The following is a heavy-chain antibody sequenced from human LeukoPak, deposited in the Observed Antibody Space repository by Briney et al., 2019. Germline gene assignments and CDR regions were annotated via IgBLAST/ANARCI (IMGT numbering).Heavy chain of an antibody. J-gene: IGHJ4*02. CDR2: INPNSGGT. CDR3: ARGGYSYGLNY. CDR1: GYTFTTYD. D-gene: IGHD5-18*01. V-gene: IGHV1-2*02. Sequence: GASVKVSCKASGYTFTTYDINWVRQAPGQGLEWMGWINPNSGGTNYAQKFQGRVTMTRDTPISTAYMELSRLRSDDTAVYYCARGGYSYGLNYWGQGTLVTVSS.